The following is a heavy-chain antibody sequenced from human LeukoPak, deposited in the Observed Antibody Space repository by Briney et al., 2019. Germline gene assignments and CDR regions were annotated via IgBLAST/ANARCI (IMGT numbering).Heavy chain of an antibody. CDR2: TYYRSKWYN. CDR3: VRESGWRFDQ. J-gene: IGHJ4*02. D-gene: IGHD6-19*01. CDR1: GDSVSSDSAV. V-gene: IGHV6-1*01. Sequence: SQTLSLTCAISGDSVSSDSAVWNWIRQSPSRGLEWLGRTYYRSKWYNDYALSVRSRITINPDTSKNQFSVQVKSVTPDDTAVYYCVRESGWRFDQWGQGILVTVSS.